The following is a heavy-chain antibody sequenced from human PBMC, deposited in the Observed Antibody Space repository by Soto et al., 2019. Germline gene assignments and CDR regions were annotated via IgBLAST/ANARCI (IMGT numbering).Heavy chain of an antibody. CDR3: AISQDRGGRTTFIY. CDR2: INWKSDI. CDR1: GFTFNSYG. Sequence: GGSLRLSCAASGFTFNSYGMHWVRQGPGNGLEWVSGINWKSDIGYADSVKGRFTISRDNAENSLYLQMNSLRAEDTALYYCAISQDRGGRTTFIYWGQGTQVTVSS. D-gene: IGHD3-16*01. V-gene: IGHV3-9*01. J-gene: IGHJ4*02.